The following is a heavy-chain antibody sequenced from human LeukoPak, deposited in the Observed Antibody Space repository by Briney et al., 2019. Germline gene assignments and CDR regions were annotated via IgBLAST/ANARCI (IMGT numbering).Heavy chain of an antibody. CDR2: MNPNSGNT. J-gene: IGHJ3*02. V-gene: IGHV1-8*01. D-gene: IGHD3-10*01. CDR1: GYTFTSYD. Sequence: ASVKVSCKASGYTFTSYDINWVRQATGQGLDWMGWMNPNSGNTGYAQKFQGRVTMTRNTSISTAYMELSSLRSEDTAVYYCARGGKVMITMVRGALASRDAFDIWGQGTMVTVSS. CDR3: ARGGKVMITMVRGALASRDAFDI.